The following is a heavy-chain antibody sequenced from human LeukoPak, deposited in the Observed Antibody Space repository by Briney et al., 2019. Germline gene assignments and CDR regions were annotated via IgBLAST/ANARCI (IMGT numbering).Heavy chain of an antibody. D-gene: IGHD6-19*01. Sequence: GESLKISCKGSGYTFTSYWIGWVRQMPGKGLEWMGIIYPGDSDTRYSPSFQGQVTLSADKSISTAYLQWSSLKASDTAMYYCARQTSRYSSGRYSPDFDYWGQGTLVTVSS. CDR3: ARQTSRYSSGRYSPDFDY. V-gene: IGHV5-51*01. CDR1: GYTFTSYW. J-gene: IGHJ4*02. CDR2: IYPGDSDT.